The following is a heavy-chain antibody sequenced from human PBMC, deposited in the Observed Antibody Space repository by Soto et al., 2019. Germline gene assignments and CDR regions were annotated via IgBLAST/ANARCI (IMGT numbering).Heavy chain of an antibody. CDR1: GFTFSSAA. CDR3: ARGLSSVLHY. J-gene: IGHJ4*02. V-gene: IGHV3-23*01. CDR2: VSANGQGI. Sequence: WGSLRLSCAASGFTFSSAAISWVRQAPGKGLEWVSAVSANGQGIYYADSVRGRFTISRDNSKNTLYLQMTSLRAEDTAIYYCARGLSSVLHYWGQGTLVTVSS.